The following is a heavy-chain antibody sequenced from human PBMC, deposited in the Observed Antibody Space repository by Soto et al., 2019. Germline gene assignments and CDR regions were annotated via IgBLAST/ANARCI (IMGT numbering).Heavy chain of an antibody. V-gene: IGHV1-69*02. CDR2: IIPMLGVR. CDR1: GGTFNTYS. D-gene: IGHD2-21*01. Sequence: QVQLVQSGAEVKKPGSSVQVSCKDSGGTFNTYSMFWVRQAPGQGLEWMGRIIPMLGVRNYAQRFQDRVTITADKSTATSHMKLSSLRSEDTALYYCTIGSWSGEVFDIWGQGTMVTVSS. J-gene: IGHJ3*02. CDR3: TIGSWSGEVFDI.